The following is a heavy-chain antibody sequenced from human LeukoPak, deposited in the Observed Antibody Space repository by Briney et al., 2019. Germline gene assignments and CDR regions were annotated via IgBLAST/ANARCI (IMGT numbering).Heavy chain of an antibody. CDR3: AKDRIVLMVYAILGDAFDI. V-gene: IGHV3-30*18. CDR1: GFTFRSYG. Sequence: PGTSLRLSCAASGFTFRSYGMHWVRQAPGKGLEWVAVILYEGSKIYYADSVKGRFTISRDNSKNTLYLQMNSLRAEDTAVYYCAKDRIVLMVYAILGDAFDIWGQGTMVTVSS. CDR2: ILYEGSKI. J-gene: IGHJ3*02. D-gene: IGHD2-8*01.